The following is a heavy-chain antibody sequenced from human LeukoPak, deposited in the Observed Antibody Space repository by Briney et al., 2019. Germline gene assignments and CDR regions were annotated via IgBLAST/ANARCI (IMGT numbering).Heavy chain of an antibody. CDR3: AREGDWWEYQPAGGWFDP. CDR1: GFTFSSYS. Sequence: GGSLRLSCAASGFTFSSYSMNWVRQAPGKGLEWVSYISSSSSTIYYADSVKGRFTISRDNAKNSLYLQMNSLRAEDTAVYYCAREGDWWEYQPAGGWFDPWGQGTLVTVSS. D-gene: IGHD2-2*01. V-gene: IGHV3-48*01. CDR2: ISSSSSTI. J-gene: IGHJ5*02.